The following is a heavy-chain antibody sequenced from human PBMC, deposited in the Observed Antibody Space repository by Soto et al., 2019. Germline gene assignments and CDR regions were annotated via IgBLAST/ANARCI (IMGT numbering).Heavy chain of an antibody. V-gene: IGHV3-11*06. D-gene: IGHD2-15*01. CDR2: ISSSSSYT. Sequence: XGSRRLSCAAAGFTFNDYYMSWIRQAPGKGLEWVSYISSSSSYTNYADSVKGRFTISRDNAKNSLYLQMNSLRAEDTAVYYCARGAPGGSRSSDYWGQGTLVTVSS. CDR1: GFTFNDYY. J-gene: IGHJ4*02. CDR3: ARGAPGGSRSSDY.